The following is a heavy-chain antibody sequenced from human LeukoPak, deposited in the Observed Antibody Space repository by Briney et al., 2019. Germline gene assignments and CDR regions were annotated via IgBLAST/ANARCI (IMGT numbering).Heavy chain of an antibody. CDR3: ARGTLDPILDY. V-gene: IGHV4-34*01. CDR2: INHSGST. CDR1: GGSFSGYY. Sequence: PSEILSLTCAVYGGSFSGYYWSWIRQPPGKGLEWIGEINHSGSTNYNPSLKSRVTISVDTSKNQFSLKLSSVTAADTAVYYCARGTLDPILDYWGQGTLVTVSS. J-gene: IGHJ4*02. D-gene: IGHD3-3*01.